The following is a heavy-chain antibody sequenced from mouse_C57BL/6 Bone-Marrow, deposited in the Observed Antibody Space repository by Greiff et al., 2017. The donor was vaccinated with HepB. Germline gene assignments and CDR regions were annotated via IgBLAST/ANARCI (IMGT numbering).Heavy chain of an antibody. J-gene: IGHJ2*01. CDR1: GFTFSDYG. CDR2: ISSGSSTI. CDR3: ARTAEGY. V-gene: IGHV5-17*01. D-gene: IGHD1-2*01. Sequence: EVMLVESGGGLVKPGGSLKLSCAASGFTFSDYGMHWVRQAPEKGLEWVAYISSGSSTIYYADTVKGRFTISRDNAKNTPFLQMTSLRSEDTAMYYCARTAEGYWGQGTTLTVSS.